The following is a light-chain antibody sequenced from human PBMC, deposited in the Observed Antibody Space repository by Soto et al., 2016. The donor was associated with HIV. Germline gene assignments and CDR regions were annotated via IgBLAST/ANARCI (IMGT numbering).Light chain of an antibody. CDR2: GQS. V-gene: IGLV3-19*01. J-gene: IGLJ2*01. CDR1: SLRSYY. CDR3: MSRDNNTNPVI. Sequence: SSELTQDPAVSVALGQTVKTTCQGDSLRSYYATWYQQKPGQAPVFVIYGQSNRPSGIPDRFSGSSSGNTASLTITGAQAEDEADYYCMSRDNNTNPVIFGGGTKLTVL.